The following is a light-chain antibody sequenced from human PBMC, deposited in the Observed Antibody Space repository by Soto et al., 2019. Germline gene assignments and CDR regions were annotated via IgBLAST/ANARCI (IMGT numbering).Light chain of an antibody. CDR2: KAS. CDR3: QHYNSYSEA. J-gene: IGKJ1*01. Sequence: DIQMTQSPSTLSGSVGDRVTITCRASQTISSWLAWYQQKPGKAPKLLIYKASTLKSGVPSRFSGSGSGTDFTPTISSLQPYDFATYYCQHYNSYSEAFGKGTKVDIK. CDR1: QTISSW. V-gene: IGKV1-5*03.